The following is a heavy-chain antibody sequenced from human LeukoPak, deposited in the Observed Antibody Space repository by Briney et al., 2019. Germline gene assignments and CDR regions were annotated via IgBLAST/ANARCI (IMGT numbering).Heavy chain of an antibody. Sequence: SVEVSGKASGGTFSSYAISWVRQAPGQGLEWMGGIIPIFGTANYAQKFQGRVTITADESTSTAYMELSSLRSEDTAVYYCASLGADYSQMYYFDYWGQGTLVTVSS. CDR2: IIPIFGTA. CDR3: ASLGADYSQMYYFDY. CDR1: GGTFSSYA. D-gene: IGHD1-26*01. V-gene: IGHV1-69*13. J-gene: IGHJ4*02.